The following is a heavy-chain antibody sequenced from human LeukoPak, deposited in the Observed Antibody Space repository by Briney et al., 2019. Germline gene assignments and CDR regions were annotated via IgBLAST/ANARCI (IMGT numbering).Heavy chain of an antibody. CDR1: GYTFTSYG. V-gene: IGHV1-18*01. CDR3: ARERLGYCSSTSCYLWGNYYYYGMDV. Sequence: ASVKVSCKASGYTFTSYGISWVRQAPGQGLEWMGWISAYNGNTNYAQKLQGRVTMTTDTSTSTAYMELRSLRSDDTAVYYCARERLGYCSSTSCYLWGNYYYYGMDVWGQGTTVTVSS. CDR2: ISAYNGNT. D-gene: IGHD2-2*01. J-gene: IGHJ6*02.